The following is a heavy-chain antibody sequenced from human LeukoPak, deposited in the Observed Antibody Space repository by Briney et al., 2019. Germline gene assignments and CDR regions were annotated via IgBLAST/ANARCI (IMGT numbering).Heavy chain of an antibody. J-gene: IGHJ3*02. Sequence: GGSLRLSCAASGFTFSSYDMHWVRRAPGKGLEWVAVISYDGSNKYYADSVKGRFTISRDNSKNTLNLQMNSLRAEDTAVYYCAKSIAVAGIAGGIPDAFDIWGQGTMVTVSS. CDR2: ISYDGSNK. CDR3: AKSIAVAGIAGGIPDAFDI. V-gene: IGHV3-30*18. CDR1: GFTFSSYD. D-gene: IGHD6-19*01.